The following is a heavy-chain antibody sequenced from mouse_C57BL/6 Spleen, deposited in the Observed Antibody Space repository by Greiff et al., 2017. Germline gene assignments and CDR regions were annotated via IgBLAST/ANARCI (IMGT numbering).Heavy chain of an antibody. CDR3: ARYYGYVGAWFAY. V-gene: IGHV1-80*01. CDR2: IYPGDGDT. Sequence: QVQLKQSGAELVKPGASVKISCKASGYAFSSYWMNWVKQRPGKGLEWIGQIYPGDGDTNYNGKFKGKATLTADKSSSTAYMQLSSLTSEDSAVYFWARYYGYVGAWFAYWGQGTLVTVSA. CDR1: GYAFSSYW. D-gene: IGHD2-2*01. J-gene: IGHJ3*01.